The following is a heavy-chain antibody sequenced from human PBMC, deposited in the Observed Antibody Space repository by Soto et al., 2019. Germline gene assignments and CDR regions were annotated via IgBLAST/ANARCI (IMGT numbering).Heavy chain of an antibody. V-gene: IGHV3-23*01. D-gene: IGHD3-9*01. J-gene: IGHJ6*02. CDR1: GFTFSSYA. CDR3: AKDRGGGRYLDWLLQYGMVV. CDR2: ISGSGGST. Sequence: GGSLRLSCAASGFTFSSYAMSWFRQAPGKGLEWVSAISGSGGSTYYADSVKGRFTISRDNSKNTLYLQMNSLRAEDTAVYYCAKDRGGGRYLDWLLQYGMVVWGQGSTGTAS.